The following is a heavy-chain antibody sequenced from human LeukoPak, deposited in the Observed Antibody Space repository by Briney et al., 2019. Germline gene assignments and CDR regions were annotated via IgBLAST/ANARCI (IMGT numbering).Heavy chain of an antibody. CDR3: ARGVGARSYFDY. CDR1: GFTFSSYG. D-gene: IGHD1-26*01. CDR2: ISYDGSNK. Sequence: PGRSLRLSCAASGFTFSSYGMHWVRQAPGRGLEWVAVISYDGSNKYYADSVKGRFTISRDNSKNTLYPQMNSLRAEDTAVYYCARGVGARSYFDYWGQGTLVTVSS. J-gene: IGHJ4*02. V-gene: IGHV3-30*19.